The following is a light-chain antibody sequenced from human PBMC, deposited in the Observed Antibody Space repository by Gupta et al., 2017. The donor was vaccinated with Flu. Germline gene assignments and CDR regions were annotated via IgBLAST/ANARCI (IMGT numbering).Light chain of an antibody. CDR3: QQSYSTPFT. J-gene: IGKJ3*01. V-gene: IGKV1-39*01. CDR1: QSISSY. Sequence: SVGDRVTITCRASQSISSYLNWYQQKPGKAPKLLIYAASSLQSGVPSRFSGSGSGTDFTLTISSLQPEDFATYYCQQSYSTPFTFGPGTKVD. CDR2: AAS.